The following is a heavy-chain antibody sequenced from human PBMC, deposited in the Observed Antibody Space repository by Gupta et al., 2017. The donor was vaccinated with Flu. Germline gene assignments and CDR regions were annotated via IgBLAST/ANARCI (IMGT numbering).Heavy chain of an antibody. CDR3: TRSFSSSSPDDY. Sequence: EVQLVESGGGLVKPGGSLRLSCAASGFTFSTFSMNWVRQAPGKGLEWVSFISSSSSYIYDTDSVKGRFTISRGNARNSLYLQMNSLRAEDTAVYYCTRSFSSSSPDDYWGQGTLVTVSS. CDR2: ISSSSSYI. CDR1: GFTFSTFS. V-gene: IGHV3-21*01. J-gene: IGHJ4*02. D-gene: IGHD6-6*01.